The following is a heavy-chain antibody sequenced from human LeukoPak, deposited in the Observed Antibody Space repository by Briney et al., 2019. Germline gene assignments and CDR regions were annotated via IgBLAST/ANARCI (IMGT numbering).Heavy chain of an antibody. J-gene: IGHJ4*02. CDR3: ARDRVSLVRGVIEGFDY. Sequence: GASVNDSRTASGYTCTSYGISWVRQAPGQGLEWMGWISAHNGNTNYEQKVQGRVTMTTETSTSTAHMEMRSLRSDDTAVYYCARDRVSLVRGVIEGFDYWGQGPLVTVSS. V-gene: IGHV1-18*01. CDR2: ISAHNGNT. CDR1: GYTCTSYG. D-gene: IGHD3-10*01.